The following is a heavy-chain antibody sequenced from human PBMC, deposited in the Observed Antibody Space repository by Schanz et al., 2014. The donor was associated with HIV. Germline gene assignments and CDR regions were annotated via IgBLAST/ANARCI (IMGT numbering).Heavy chain of an antibody. V-gene: IGHV3-30*18. CDR2: MSYDGINK. CDR3: AKDRNYYDDRYIGKGNYYYYYGMDV. J-gene: IGHJ6*02. CDR1: GFSFNNYG. D-gene: IGHD3-22*01. Sequence: QVQLVESGGGVVQPRRSLRLSCAASGFSFNNYGMHWVRQAPGKGLEWVAVMSYDGINKHYADSVKGRFTISRDNSKNTLYLQIKSLRPEDTAVYYCAKDRNYYDDRYIGKGNYYYYYGMDVWGQGTTVTVSS.